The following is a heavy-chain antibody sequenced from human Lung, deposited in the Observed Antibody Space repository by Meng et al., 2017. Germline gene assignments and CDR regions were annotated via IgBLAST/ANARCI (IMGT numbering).Heavy chain of an antibody. CDR1: GDNFPDYG. V-gene: IGHV1-2*06. J-gene: IGHJ4*02. D-gene: IGHD6-13*01. Sequence: VQLVASGAEVKKPGPPSKLSCKPSGDNFPDYGRHWGPRAPGQVLEWMGRIDPKSGDTHYAQRFQGRVTMTGDTSISTAYMELSGLRSDDTAMYYCARDEDISAAGKLFGDYWGQGTLVTVSS. CDR2: IDPKSGDT. CDR3: ARDEDISAAGKLFGDY.